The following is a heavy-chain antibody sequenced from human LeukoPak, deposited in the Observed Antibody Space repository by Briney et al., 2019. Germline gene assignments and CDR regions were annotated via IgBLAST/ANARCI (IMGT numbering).Heavy chain of an antibody. CDR3: ARGVTKVPNYDFWSGYQKPKGNYYYYGMDV. V-gene: IGHV4-34*01. Sequence: PSETLSLTCAVYGGSFSGYYWSWIRQPPGKGLEWIGEINHSGSTNYNPSLKSRVTISVDTSKNQFSLKLSSVTAADTAVYYCARGVTKVPNYDFWSGYQKPKGNYYYYGMDVWGRGTTVTVSS. CDR2: INHSGST. J-gene: IGHJ6*02. CDR1: GGSFSGYY. D-gene: IGHD3-3*01.